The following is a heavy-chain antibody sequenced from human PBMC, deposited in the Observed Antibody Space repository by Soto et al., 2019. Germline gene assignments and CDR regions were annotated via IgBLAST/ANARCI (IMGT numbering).Heavy chain of an antibody. CDR1: GFTFSSYA. J-gene: IGHJ6*02. D-gene: IGHD6-13*01. CDR3: AKRIDPSALEIAAAGTQAFGMDV. CDR2: ISGSGGST. Sequence: GGSLRLSCAASGFTFSSYAMSWVRQAPGKGLEWVSAISGSGGSTYYADSVKGRFTISRDNSKNTLYLQMNSLRAEDTAVYYCAKRIDPSALEIAAAGTQAFGMDVWGQGTTVTVSS. V-gene: IGHV3-23*01.